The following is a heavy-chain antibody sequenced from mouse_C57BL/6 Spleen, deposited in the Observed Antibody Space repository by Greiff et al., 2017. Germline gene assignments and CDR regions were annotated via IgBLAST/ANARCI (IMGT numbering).Heavy chain of an antibody. V-gene: IGHV1-47*01. Sequence: VKLMESGAELVKPGASVKMSCKASGYTFTTYPIEWMKQNHGKSLEWIGNFHPYNDDTKYNEKFKGKATLTVEKSSSTVYLELSRLTSDDSAVYYCARSRTTVVATDWYFDVWGTGTTVTVSS. J-gene: IGHJ1*03. CDR1: GYTFTTYP. CDR3: ARSRTTVVATDWYFDV. CDR2: FHPYNDDT. D-gene: IGHD1-1*01.